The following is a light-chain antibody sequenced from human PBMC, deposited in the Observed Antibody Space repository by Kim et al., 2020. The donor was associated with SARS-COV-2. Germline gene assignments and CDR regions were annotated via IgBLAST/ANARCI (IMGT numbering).Light chain of an antibody. CDR1: KLGDKY. CDR3: QAWDSRTVV. V-gene: IGLV3-1*01. J-gene: IGLJ2*01. CDR2: QDS. Sequence: SYELTQPPSVSVSPGQTASITCSGDKLGDKYACWYQQKPGQSPVLVIYQDSKRPSGIPERFSGSNSGNTATLTISGTQAMDEADYYCQAWDSRTVVFGGGTQLT.